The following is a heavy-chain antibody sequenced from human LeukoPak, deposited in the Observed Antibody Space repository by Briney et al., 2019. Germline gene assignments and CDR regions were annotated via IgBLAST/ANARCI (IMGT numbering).Heavy chain of an antibody. D-gene: IGHD3-22*01. CDR1: GFIFSTYG. CDR2: IWFDGSIQ. J-gene: IGHJ4*02. V-gene: IGHV3-33*01. CDR3: ARDDFAGGSSGYIDY. Sequence: GGSLRLSCAASGFIFSTYGMHWVRQAPGKGLEWVAVIWFDGSIQYYADAVKGRFTISRDNSKNTQYLQMSSLTAEDTALYYCARDDFAGGSSGYIDYWGQGTLVTVSS.